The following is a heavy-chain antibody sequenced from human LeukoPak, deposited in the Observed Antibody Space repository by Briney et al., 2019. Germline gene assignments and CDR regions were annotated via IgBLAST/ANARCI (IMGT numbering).Heavy chain of an antibody. V-gene: IGHV3-48*02. CDR1: GFTFSSYG. Sequence: GGSLRLSCAASGFTFSSYGMHWVRQAPGKRLEWVAYIRTGGSPIYYADSVKGRFTISRDNAKNSLYLRMNSLRDEDTAVYYCTRDPHALDYWGQGTLVTVSS. CDR3: TRDPHALDY. CDR2: IRTGGSPI. J-gene: IGHJ4*02.